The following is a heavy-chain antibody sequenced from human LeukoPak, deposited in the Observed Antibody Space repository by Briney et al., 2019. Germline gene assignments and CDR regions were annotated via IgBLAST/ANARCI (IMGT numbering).Heavy chain of an antibody. J-gene: IGHJ2*01. CDR1: GGSISGSTHY. Sequence: PSETLSLTCTVSGGSISGSTHYWGWIRQAPGKGLEWIGTIHYSGTTYYDPSLKSRVTISVDTSKNQFSLKLSSVTAADTAVYYCARVGRQLVTPYWYFDLWGRGTLVTVSS. CDR3: ARVGRQLVTPYWYFDL. D-gene: IGHD4-23*01. V-gene: IGHV4-39*01. CDR2: IHYSGTT.